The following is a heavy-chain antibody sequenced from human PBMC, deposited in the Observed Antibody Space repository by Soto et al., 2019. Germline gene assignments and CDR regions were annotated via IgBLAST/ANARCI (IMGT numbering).Heavy chain of an antibody. V-gene: IGHV1-69*01. CDR3: ARVGSAAASAGLGYYNYPMDV. Sequence: QVQLVQSGAEVKKPGSSVTVSCKASGGTFNSYALSWVRQASGQGLEWMGGIIPIFGKVNFAQNFQGRVTITADESTSTAYMELSSLGSEDTAVYYCARVGSAAASAGLGYYNYPMDVWVQGTTVIVSS. D-gene: IGHD6-13*01. CDR1: GGTFNSYA. CDR2: IIPIFGKV. J-gene: IGHJ6*02.